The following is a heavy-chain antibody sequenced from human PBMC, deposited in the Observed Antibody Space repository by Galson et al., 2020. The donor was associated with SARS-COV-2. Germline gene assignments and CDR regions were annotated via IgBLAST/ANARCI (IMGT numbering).Heavy chain of an antibody. V-gene: IGHV4-39*07. CDR1: GGSISSSSYY. D-gene: IGHD3-9*01. Sequence: ASETLSLTCTVSGGSISSSSYYWGWIRQPPGKGLEWIGSIYYSGSTYYNPSLKSRVTISVDTSKNQFSLKLSSVTAADTAVYYCARSAVLRYFDWLLYAAYYFDYWGQGTLVTVSS. CDR2: IYYSGST. J-gene: IGHJ4*02. CDR3: ARSAVLRYFDWLLYAAYYFDY.